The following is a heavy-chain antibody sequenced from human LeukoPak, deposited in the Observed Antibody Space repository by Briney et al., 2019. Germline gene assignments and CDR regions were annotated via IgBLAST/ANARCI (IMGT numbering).Heavy chain of an antibody. CDR2: IYYSGST. Sequence: SETLSLTCTVSGGSISSYYWSWIRRPPGKGLEWIGYIYYSGSTNYNPSLKSRVTISVDTSKNQFSLKLSSVTAADTAVYYCARGYVYFDYWGQGTLVTVSS. V-gene: IGHV4-59*01. CDR1: GGSISSYY. CDR3: ARGYVYFDY. J-gene: IGHJ4*02. D-gene: IGHD5-12*01.